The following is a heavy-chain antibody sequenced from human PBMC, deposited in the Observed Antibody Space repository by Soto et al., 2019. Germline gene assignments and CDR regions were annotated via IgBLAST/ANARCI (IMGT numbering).Heavy chain of an antibody. Sequence: GSLRLSCSASGFTFSSYAMHWVRQAPGKGLEYVSAISSNGGSTYYADSVKGRFTISRDNSKNTLYLQMSSLRAEDTAVYYCVKGLPLDRYFDWLLTAYYGMDVWGQGTTVTVSS. CDR3: VKGLPLDRYFDWLLTAYYGMDV. V-gene: IGHV3-64D*06. CDR1: GFTFSSYA. CDR2: ISSNGGST. D-gene: IGHD3-9*01. J-gene: IGHJ6*02.